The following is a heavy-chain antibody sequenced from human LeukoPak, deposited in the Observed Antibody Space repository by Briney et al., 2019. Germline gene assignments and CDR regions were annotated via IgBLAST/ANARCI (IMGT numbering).Heavy chain of an antibody. J-gene: IGHJ4*02. CDR2: ISYDGSNK. D-gene: IGHD6-6*01. V-gene: IGHV3-30-3*01. CDR3: ARDHSSSSSYYFDY. Sequence: GGSLRLSCAASGFTFSSYAMHWVRQAPGKGLEWVAVISYDGSNKYYADSVKGRSTISRDNSKNTLYLQMNSLRAEDTAVYYCARDHSSSSSYYFDYWGQGTLVTVSS. CDR1: GFTFSSYA.